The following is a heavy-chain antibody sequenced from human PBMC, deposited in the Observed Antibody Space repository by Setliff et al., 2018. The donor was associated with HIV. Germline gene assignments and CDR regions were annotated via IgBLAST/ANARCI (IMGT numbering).Heavy chain of an antibody. J-gene: IGHJ5*02. D-gene: IGHD2-15*01. CDR2: IYPGDSST. CDR1: GYGFSSYW. Sequence: PGESLKISCKGSGYGFSSYWIGWVRQMPGKGLEWMGIIYPGDSSTRYSPSFQGQVTISADKSISTAYLQWSSLKASDTAMYYCARLGVVAATDWFDPWGQGTLVTVSS. CDR3: ARLGVVAATDWFDP. V-gene: IGHV5-51*01.